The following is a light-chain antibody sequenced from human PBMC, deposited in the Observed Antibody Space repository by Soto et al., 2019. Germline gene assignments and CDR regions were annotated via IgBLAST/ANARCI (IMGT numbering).Light chain of an antibody. CDR2: KAS. CDR3: QQYNSYSQT. V-gene: IGKV1-5*03. Sequence: DIQMTQSPSTLSASVGDRVTITCRASQTISNWLAWYQQKPGKAPKLLIYKASTLESAVPSRFSGTGSGPEFTLTIRGLQPEDFATYYCQQYNSYSQTSSQGTKVDIK. CDR1: QTISNW. J-gene: IGKJ1*01.